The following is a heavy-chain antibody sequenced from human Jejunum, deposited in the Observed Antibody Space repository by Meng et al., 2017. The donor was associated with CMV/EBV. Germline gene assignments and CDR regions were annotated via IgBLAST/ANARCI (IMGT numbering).Heavy chain of an antibody. CDR1: GFPFGGPG. V-gene: IGHV3-20*03. Sequence: AASGFPFGGPGMSWVRQAPGKGLEWVSGIDWNGGTTAYADSVKGRFTISRDNAKNSLYLHMISLRAEDTALYYCARDFSYYSLDVWGQGTTVTVSS. J-gene: IGHJ6*02. CDR2: IDWNGGTT. D-gene: IGHD2/OR15-2a*01. CDR3: ARDFSYYSLDV.